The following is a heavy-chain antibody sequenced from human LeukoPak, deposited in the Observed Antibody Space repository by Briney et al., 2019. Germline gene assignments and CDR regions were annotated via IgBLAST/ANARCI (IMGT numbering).Heavy chain of an antibody. V-gene: IGHV4-61*01. D-gene: IGHD5-24*01. CDR1: GGSISSGNDY. CDR2: VYYSGST. CDR3: ARIFRRDGYNYDAFDI. J-gene: IGHJ3*02. Sequence: SETLSLTCTVSGGSISSGNDYWSWIRQPPGKGLEWIGYVYYSGSTNYNPSLKSRVTISVDTSKNQFSLKLTSVTAADTAVYYCARIFRRDGYNYDAFDIWGQGTTVTVS.